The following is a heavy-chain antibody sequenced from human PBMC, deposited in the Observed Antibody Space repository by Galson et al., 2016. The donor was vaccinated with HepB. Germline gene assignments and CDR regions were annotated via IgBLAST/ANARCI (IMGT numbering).Heavy chain of an antibody. V-gene: IGHV3-11*05. Sequence: SLRLSCAASGFTFSDYYMSWVRQAPGKGLEWVSDISGSSAYTNYADSVKGRGTISRDNAKKSLSLQLNSQRAEDTAVYYCPREGGGNSYAGNAFDIWGQGTMLTVSS. D-gene: IGHD4-23*01. CDR1: GFTFSDYY. CDR3: PREGGGNSYAGNAFDI. J-gene: IGHJ3*02. CDR2: ISGSSAYT.